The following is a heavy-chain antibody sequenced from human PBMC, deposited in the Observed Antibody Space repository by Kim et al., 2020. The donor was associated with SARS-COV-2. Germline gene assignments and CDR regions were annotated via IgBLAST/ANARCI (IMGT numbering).Heavy chain of an antibody. CDR3: TRDLGWLQPFDY. CDR2: T. J-gene: IGHJ4*02. D-gene: IGHD5-18*01. Sequence: TRTADSVKGRFTRSGDKAKNTWYLQLNSLRAEDTAVYYCTRDLGWLQPFDYWGQGTPVTVSS. V-gene: IGHV3-74*01.